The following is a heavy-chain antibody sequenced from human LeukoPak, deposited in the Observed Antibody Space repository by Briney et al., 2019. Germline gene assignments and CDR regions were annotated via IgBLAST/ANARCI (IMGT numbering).Heavy chain of an antibody. CDR3: ARDRADGFLEWLSGGDY. CDR1: GGSFSGYY. J-gene: IGHJ4*02. V-gene: IGHV4-34*01. Sequence: PSETLSLTCAVYGGSFSGYYWSWLRQPPGKGLEWVGEINHSGSTNYNPSLKSRVTISVDTSKNQFSLKLSSVTAADTAVYYCARDRADGFLEWLSGGDYWGQGTLVTVSS. D-gene: IGHD3-3*01. CDR2: INHSGST.